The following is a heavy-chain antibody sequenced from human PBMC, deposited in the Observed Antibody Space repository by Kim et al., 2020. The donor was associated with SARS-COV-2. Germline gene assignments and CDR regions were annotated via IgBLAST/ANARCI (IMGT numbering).Heavy chain of an antibody. CDR3: ARDHVLLWFGETPGAFDI. CDR1: GGSISSGGYY. V-gene: IGHV4-31*03. J-gene: IGHJ3*02. D-gene: IGHD3-10*01. Sequence: SETLSLTCTVSGGSISSGGYYWSWIRQHPGKGLEWIGYIYYSGSTYYNPSLKSRVTISVDTSKNQFSLKLSSVTAADTAVYYCARDHVLLWFGETPGAFDIWGQGTMVTVSS. CDR2: IYYSGST.